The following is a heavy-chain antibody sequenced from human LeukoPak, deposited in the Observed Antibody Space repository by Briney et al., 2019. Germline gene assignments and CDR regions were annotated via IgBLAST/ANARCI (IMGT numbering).Heavy chain of an antibody. J-gene: IGHJ6*03. V-gene: IGHV3-7*01. Sequence: GGSLRLSCAASGFTFSSQGMSWVRQAPGKGLAWVAIVNQGGTQKYYVDSVKGRFTISRDNAENSLYLQMNSLRAEDTAVYYCAREHYFYYLDAWGKGTTVTVSS. CDR1: GFTFSSQG. CDR2: VNQGGTQK. CDR3: AREHYFYYLDA.